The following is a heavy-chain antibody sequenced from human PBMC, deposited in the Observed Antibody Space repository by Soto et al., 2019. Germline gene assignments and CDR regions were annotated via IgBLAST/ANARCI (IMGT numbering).Heavy chain of an antibody. CDR1: GFTFSSYG. Sequence: QVQLVESGGGVVQPGRSLRLSCAASGFTFSSYGMHWVRQAPGKGLEWVAVIWYDGSNKYYADSVKGRFTISRDNSKNTLYLKMNSLRAEETAVYYCARGGLPSQDIVVVGDYSGYDWDYYYYMDVWGKGTTVTVSS. D-gene: IGHD2-2*01. CDR3: ARGGLPSQDIVVVGDYSGYDWDYYYYMDV. V-gene: IGHV3-33*01. CDR2: IWYDGSNK. J-gene: IGHJ6*03.